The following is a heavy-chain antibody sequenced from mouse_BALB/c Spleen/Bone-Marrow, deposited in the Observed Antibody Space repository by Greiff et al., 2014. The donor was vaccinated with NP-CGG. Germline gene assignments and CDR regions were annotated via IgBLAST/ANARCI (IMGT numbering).Heavy chain of an antibody. Sequence: QVQLMESGAELVRPGASVKLSCKALGFTFTDYEMHWVKQTPVNGLEWIGTIHPGSGGTAYNQQLKGKATLTADKSSSTAYMELSSLTSEDSAVYYCTREKVGDFDYWGQGTTLTVSS. CDR3: TREKVGDFDY. V-gene: IGHV1-15*01. J-gene: IGHJ2*01. CDR1: GFTFTDYE. CDR2: IHPGSGGT.